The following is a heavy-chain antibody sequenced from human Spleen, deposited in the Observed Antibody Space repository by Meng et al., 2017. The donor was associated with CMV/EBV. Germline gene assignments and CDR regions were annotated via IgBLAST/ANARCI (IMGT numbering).Heavy chain of an antibody. V-gene: IGHV1-46*01. Sequence: KASGYTFTTYYMHWLRQAPGQGLEWMGILNPDGGSATYTQKFQGRVSMTRDTSTSTVYMELSSLRSEDAAVYYCARSSPLTKYYFDYWGQGTLVTVSS. CDR2: LNPDGGSA. J-gene: IGHJ4*02. CDR1: GYTFTTYY. CDR3: ARSSPLTKYYFDY.